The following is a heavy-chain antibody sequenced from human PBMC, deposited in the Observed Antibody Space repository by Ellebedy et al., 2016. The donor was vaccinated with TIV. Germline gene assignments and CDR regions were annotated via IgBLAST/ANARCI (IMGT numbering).Heavy chain of an antibody. CDR1: GLTFSEVW. Sequence: PGGSLRLSCAASGLTFSEVWMNWVRQAPGKGLEWVGHIKSRANGGTADYAPPVQGRFAISRYDSKDTLYLQMNNLKSEDTGVYYCTTNPRVWRDFWGQGTQVSVSS. CDR2: IKSRANGGTA. J-gene: IGHJ4*02. D-gene: IGHD2-21*01. V-gene: IGHV3-15*07. CDR3: TTNPRVWRDF.